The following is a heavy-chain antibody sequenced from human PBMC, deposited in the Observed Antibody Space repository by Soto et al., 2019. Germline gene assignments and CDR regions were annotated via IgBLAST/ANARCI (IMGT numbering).Heavy chain of an antibody. V-gene: IGHV4-59*01. CDR3: ARDRENYDYVWGSYRLSAFDI. CDR1: GGSISSYY. Sequence: SETLSLTCTVSGGSISSYYWSWIRQPPGKGLEWIGYIYYSGSTNYNPSLKSRVTISVDTSKNQFSLKLSSVTAADTAVYYCARDRENYDYVWGSYRLSAFDIWGQGTMVTVSS. D-gene: IGHD3-16*02. J-gene: IGHJ3*02. CDR2: IYYSGST.